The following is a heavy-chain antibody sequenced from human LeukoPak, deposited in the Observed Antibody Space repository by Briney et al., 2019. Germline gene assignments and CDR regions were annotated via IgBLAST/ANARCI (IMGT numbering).Heavy chain of an antibody. CDR3: ARGTGPRFKSWFDP. J-gene: IGHJ5*02. CDR1: GYTFTSYD. CDR2: MNPNSGNT. D-gene: IGHD3-10*01. V-gene: IGHV1-8*01. Sequence: ASVKVSCKASGYTFTSYDINWVRQATGQGLEWMGWMNPNSGNTGYAQKFQGRVTMTRNTSIRTAYMELSSLRSEDTAVYYCARGTGPRFKSWFDPWGQGTLVTVSS.